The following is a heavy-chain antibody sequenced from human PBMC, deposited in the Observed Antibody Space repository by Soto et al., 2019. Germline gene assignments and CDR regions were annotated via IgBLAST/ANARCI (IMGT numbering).Heavy chain of an antibody. CDR1: LASISNSY. CDR3: AKGRGFYSDNYFDP. V-gene: IGHV4-4*07. Sequence: QVQLLESGPGLVKPSETLSLTCSVSLASISNSYWTWIRQPAGKGLEWIGHIYSSGNANYNPSLKSRVTMSLDTSKNQFSLSLKSVTAADTAIYYCAKGRGFYSDNYFDPWGQGTQVTVSS. CDR2: IYSSGNA. J-gene: IGHJ5*02. D-gene: IGHD3-22*01.